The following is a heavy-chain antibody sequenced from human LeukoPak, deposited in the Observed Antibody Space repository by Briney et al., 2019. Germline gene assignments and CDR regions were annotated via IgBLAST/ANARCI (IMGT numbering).Heavy chain of an antibody. J-gene: IGHJ4*02. CDR3: ARVIDVAAAGYFDS. Sequence: PSETLSLTCTVSGGSISSYYWSWIRQPPGKGLEWIGYIYYSGSTNYNPSLKSRVTMSVDTSKNQFSLKLSSVTAADTALYYCARVIDVAAAGYFDSWGQGTLVTVSS. D-gene: IGHD6-13*01. CDR1: GGSISSYY. V-gene: IGHV4-59*12. CDR2: IYYSGST.